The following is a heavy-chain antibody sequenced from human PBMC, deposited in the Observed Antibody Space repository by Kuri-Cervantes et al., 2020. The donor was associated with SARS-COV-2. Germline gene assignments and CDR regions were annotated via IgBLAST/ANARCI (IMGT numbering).Heavy chain of an antibody. CDR2: ISDSGDST. D-gene: IGHD2-15*01. Sequence: GGSLRLSCVTSGFTFNSFAMNWVRQAPGRGLEWVSAISDSGDSTSYADSVKGRFTVSRDKSKNTLYLQMNSLRAEDTAVYYCAKAGLCSGSCYSIGYWGQGTLVTVSS. V-gene: IGHV3-23*01. CDR3: AKAGLCSGSCYSIGY. CDR1: GFTFNSFA. J-gene: IGHJ4*02.